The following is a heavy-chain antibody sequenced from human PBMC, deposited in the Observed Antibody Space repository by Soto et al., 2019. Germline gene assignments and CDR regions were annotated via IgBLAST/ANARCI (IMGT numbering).Heavy chain of an antibody. D-gene: IGHD5-12*01. Sequence: GGSLRLSCAASGFTFSSYGMHWVRQAPGKGLEWVAVIWYDGSTIYYADSVKGRFTISRDNAKNSLYLQMNSLRAEDTAVYYCARDIGGGYDLLDAFDIWGQGTMVTVSS. V-gene: IGHV3-33*01. CDR3: ARDIGGGYDLLDAFDI. CDR2: IWYDGSTI. CDR1: GFTFSSYG. J-gene: IGHJ3*02.